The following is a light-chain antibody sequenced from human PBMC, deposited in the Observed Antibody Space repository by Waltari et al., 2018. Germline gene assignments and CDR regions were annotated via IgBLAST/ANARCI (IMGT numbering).Light chain of an antibody. V-gene: IGKV2-30*02. CDR3: MQGSHWPRT. CDR2: KIS. Sequence: DVEMTQSPLSLPVTLGQPASISCRSSQSLVHTYGNNYLQWLQQRPGQPPRRLIYKISRRESGVPDRCSGSGSGTDFTLKISRVEAEDVGVYYCMQGSHWPRTFGQGTKLEI. J-gene: IGKJ2*01. CDR1: QSLVHTYGNNY.